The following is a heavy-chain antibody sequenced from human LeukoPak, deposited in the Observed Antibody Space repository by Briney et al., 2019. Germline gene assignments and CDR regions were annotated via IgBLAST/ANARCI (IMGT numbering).Heavy chain of an antibody. Sequence: GGSLRLSCAASGFTFSSYEMNWVRQAPGKGLEWVSYISSSGSTMYYADSVKGRFTISRDNAKNSLYLQMNSLRAEDTAVYYCAREPPPYSYGYPYYYYYGMDVWGQGTTVTVSS. CDR1: GFTFSSYE. CDR2: ISSSGSTM. D-gene: IGHD5-18*01. J-gene: IGHJ6*02. V-gene: IGHV3-48*03. CDR3: AREPPPYSYGYPYYYYYGMDV.